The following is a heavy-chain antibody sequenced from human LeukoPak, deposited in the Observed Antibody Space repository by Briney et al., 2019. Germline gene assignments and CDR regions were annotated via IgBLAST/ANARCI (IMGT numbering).Heavy chain of an antibody. D-gene: IGHD2-2*01. CDR3: ARDLFQLDCSSTSCYGDAVDY. Sequence: VGSLRLSCAASGFTFSSYWMHWVRQAPGKGLVWVSRINGDGSSTSYADSVKGRFTISRDNAKNTLYLQMNSLRAEDTAVYYCARDLFQLDCSSTSCYGDAVDYWGHGTLVTAAS. V-gene: IGHV3-74*01. CDR2: INGDGSST. CDR1: GFTFSSYW. J-gene: IGHJ4*01.